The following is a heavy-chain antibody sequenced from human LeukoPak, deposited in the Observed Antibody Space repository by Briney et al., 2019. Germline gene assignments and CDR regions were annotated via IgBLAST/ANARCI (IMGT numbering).Heavy chain of an antibody. CDR3: ASINFRGAAATRNYYYYYYMDV. J-gene: IGHJ6*03. D-gene: IGHD2-15*01. Sequence: PSETLSLTCAVYGGSFSGYYWSWIRQPPGKGLEWIGEINHSGSTNYNPSLKSRVTISVDTSKNQFSLKLSSVTAADTAVYYCASINFRGAAATRNYYYYYYMDVWGKGTTVTISS. CDR1: GGSFSGYY. V-gene: IGHV4-34*01. CDR2: INHSGST.